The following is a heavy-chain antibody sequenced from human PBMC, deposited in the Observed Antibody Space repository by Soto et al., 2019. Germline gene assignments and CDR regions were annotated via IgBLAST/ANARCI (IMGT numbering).Heavy chain of an antibody. Sequence: GSGPTLVNPTQTLTLTCTFSGFSLSTSGMCVSWIRQPPGKALEWLALIDWDDDKYYSTSLKTRLTISKDTSKNQVVLTMTNMDPVDKATYYCARILGSSWWRDAFDIWGQGTMVTVSS. V-gene: IGHV2-70*01. D-gene: IGHD6-13*01. CDR3: ARILGSSWWRDAFDI. J-gene: IGHJ3*02. CDR2: IDWDDDK. CDR1: GFSLSTSGMC.